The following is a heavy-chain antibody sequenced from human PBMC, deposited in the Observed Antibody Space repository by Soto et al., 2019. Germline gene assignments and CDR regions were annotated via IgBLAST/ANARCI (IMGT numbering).Heavy chain of an antibody. CDR1: GFTFSSYD. V-gene: IGHV3-13*01. Sequence: PGGSLRLSCAASGFTFSSYDMHWVRQATGKGLEWVSAIGTAGDTYYPGSVKGRFTISRENAKNSLYLQMNSLRAGDTAVYYCARHEIGYYYMDVWGKGTTVTAP. D-gene: IGHD2-21*01. CDR2: IGTAGDT. J-gene: IGHJ6*03. CDR3: ARHEIGYYYMDV.